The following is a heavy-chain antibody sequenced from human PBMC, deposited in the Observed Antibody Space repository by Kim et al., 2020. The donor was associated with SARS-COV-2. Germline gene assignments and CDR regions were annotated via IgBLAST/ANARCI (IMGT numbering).Heavy chain of an antibody. CDR3: AGWGEYYDILTGYYDGVMDV. Sequence: ASVKVSCKASGYTFTGYYMHWVRQAPGQGLEWMGRINPNSGGTNYAQKFQGRVTMTRDTSISTAYMELSRLRSDDTAVYYCAGWGEYYDILTGYYDGVMDVWGQGTTVTVSS. D-gene: IGHD3-9*01. J-gene: IGHJ6*02. CDR1: GYTFTGYY. CDR2: INPNSGGT. V-gene: IGHV1-2*06.